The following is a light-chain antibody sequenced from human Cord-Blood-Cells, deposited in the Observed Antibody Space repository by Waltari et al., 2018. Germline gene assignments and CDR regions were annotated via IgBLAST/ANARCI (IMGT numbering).Light chain of an antibody. Sequence: ETTLTQSPAFMSATPGDKVNISCKASQDIDDDMNLYQQKPGVAAIFVIQEATAFDPGISPRFSGSGYGTDCTLTLHNIGSEDAADYFCRQHDNFPYTAGEGTKLDIK. J-gene: IGKJ2*01. CDR1: QDIDDD. V-gene: IGKV5-2*01. CDR3: RQHDNFPYT. CDR2: EAT.